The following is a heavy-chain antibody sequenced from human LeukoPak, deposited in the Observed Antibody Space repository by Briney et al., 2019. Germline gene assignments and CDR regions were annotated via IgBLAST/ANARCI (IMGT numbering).Heavy chain of an antibody. V-gene: IGHV3-30*02. CDR2: IRYDGSNK. CDR3: AKGGRSSGLGFDY. D-gene: IGHD6-19*01. CDR1: GFTFSSYG. Sequence: GGSLRLSCAASGFTFSSYGMHWVRQAPGKGLEWVAFIRYDGSNKYYADSVKGRFTISRDNSKNTLYLQMNSLRAEDTAVYYCAKGGRSSGLGFDYWGQGTLVTVSS. J-gene: IGHJ4*02.